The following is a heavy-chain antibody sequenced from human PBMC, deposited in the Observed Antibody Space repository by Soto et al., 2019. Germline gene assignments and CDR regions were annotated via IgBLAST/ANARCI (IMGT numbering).Heavy chain of an antibody. CDR2: ISYDGSNK. CDR1: GFTFSSYG. J-gene: IGHJ6*02. V-gene: IGHV3-30*18. Sequence: GGSLRLSCAASGFTFSSYGMHWVRQAPGKGLEWVAVISYDGSNKYYADSVKGRFTISRDNSKNTLYLQMNSLRAEDTAVYYCAKEGEAPPEWNYYYYGMDVWGQGTTVTVYS. D-gene: IGHD2-8*01. CDR3: AKEGEAPPEWNYYYYGMDV.